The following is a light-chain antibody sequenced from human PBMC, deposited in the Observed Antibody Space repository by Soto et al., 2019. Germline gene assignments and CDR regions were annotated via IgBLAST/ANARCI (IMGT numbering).Light chain of an antibody. V-gene: IGKV1-5*01. J-gene: IGKJ5*01. CDR3: QQSETYPLT. CDR2: DAS. CDR1: QTISTW. Sequence: IQMKQYTSTLSASVGDRVTITGRASQTISTWLAWYQHKPGKAPNLLIYDASTLMSGVPSRFSGSGSGTEFTLTISSLQPGDFATYYCQQSETYPLTFGQGTRLEI.